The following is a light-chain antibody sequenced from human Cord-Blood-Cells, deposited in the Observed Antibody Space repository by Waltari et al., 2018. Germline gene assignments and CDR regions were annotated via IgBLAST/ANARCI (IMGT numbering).Light chain of an antibody. CDR3: QQRSNWPPLT. CDR2: DAS. V-gene: IGKV3-11*01. J-gene: IGKJ4*01. CDR1: QSVSSY. Sequence: IVLPQSPATLSLSPGERATLSCRASQSVSSYLAWYQQKPGQAPRLLIYDASNRATGIPARFSGSGSGTDSTLTISSLEPEDFAVYYCQQRSNWPPLTFGGGTKVEIK.